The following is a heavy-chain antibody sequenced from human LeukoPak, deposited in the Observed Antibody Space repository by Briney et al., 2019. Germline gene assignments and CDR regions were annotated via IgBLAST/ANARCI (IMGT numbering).Heavy chain of an antibody. CDR1: DGSVSSGGNY. J-gene: IGHJ5*02. CDR3: ARYASGSYLGNWFDP. Sequence: SQTLSLTCTVSDGSVSSGGNYWSWIRQHPGKGLEWIGYIYYSESTYYNPSLESRVYISVDTSKNQFSLKLSSVTVADTAVYYCARYASGSYLGNWFDPWGQGTLVTVSS. CDR2: IYYSEST. V-gene: IGHV4-31*03. D-gene: IGHD3-10*01.